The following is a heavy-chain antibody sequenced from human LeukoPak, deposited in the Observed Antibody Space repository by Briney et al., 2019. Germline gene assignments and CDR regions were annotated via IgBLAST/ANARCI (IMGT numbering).Heavy chain of an antibody. Sequence: SQTLSLTCTVSGGSISSGDYYWSWIRQPPGKGLEWIGYIYYSGSTYYNPSLKSRVTISVDTSKNQFSLKLSSVTAADTAVYYCAREPPGPGGFNWFDSWGQGTLVTVSS. CDR1: GGSISSGDYY. J-gene: IGHJ5*01. CDR2: IYYSGST. D-gene: IGHD2-15*01. V-gene: IGHV4-30-4*01. CDR3: AREPPGPGGFNWFDS.